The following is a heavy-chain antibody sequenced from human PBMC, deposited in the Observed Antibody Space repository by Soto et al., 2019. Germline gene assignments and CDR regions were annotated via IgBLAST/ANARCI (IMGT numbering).Heavy chain of an antibody. CDR2: INAGNGNT. V-gene: IGHV1-3*01. CDR1: GYTFTSYA. CDR3: ASSERGRIAVADPFDY. D-gene: IGHD6-19*01. J-gene: IGHJ4*02. Sequence: GASVKVSCKASGYTFTSYAMHWVRQAPGQRLEWMGWINAGNGNTKYSQKFQGRVTITRDTSASTAYMELSSLRSEDTAVYYCASSERGRIAVADPFDYWGQGTQVTVSS.